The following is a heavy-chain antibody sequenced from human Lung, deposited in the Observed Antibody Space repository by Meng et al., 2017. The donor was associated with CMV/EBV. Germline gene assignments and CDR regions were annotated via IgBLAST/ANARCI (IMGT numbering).Heavy chain of an antibody. CDR2: INPNSGGT. V-gene: IGHV1-2*02. CDR1: GYTFTGYY. CDR3: ARRYSSGYSNWFDP. D-gene: IGHD3-22*01. J-gene: IGHJ5*02. Sequence: KASGYTFTGYYMHWVRQAPGQGLEWMGGINPNSGGTNYAQKFQGRVTMTRDTSISTAYMELSRLRSDDTAVYYCARRYSSGYSNWFDPWGQGTLVTVSS.